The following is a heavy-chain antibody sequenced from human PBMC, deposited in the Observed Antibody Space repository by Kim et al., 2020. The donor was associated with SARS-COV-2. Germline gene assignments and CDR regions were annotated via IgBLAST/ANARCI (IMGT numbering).Heavy chain of an antibody. CDR1: GFTFSSYW. V-gene: IGHV3-7*01. CDR3: ARDRGYSGRRGAFDI. Sequence: GGSLRLSCAASGFTFSSYWMSWVRQAPGKGLEWVANIKKDGSEKYYVDSVKGRFTISRDNAKNSLYLQMNSLRAEDTAVYYCARDRGYSGRRGAFDIWGQGTMVTVSS. J-gene: IGHJ3*02. D-gene: IGHD5-12*01. CDR2: IKKDGSEK.